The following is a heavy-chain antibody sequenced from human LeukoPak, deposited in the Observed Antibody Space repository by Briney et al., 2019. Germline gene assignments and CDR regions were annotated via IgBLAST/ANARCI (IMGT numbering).Heavy chain of an antibody. Sequence: SEPLSLTCSGSNYSISNSLYWGWLRKPPGRGREGWGSIYRSASTFYNPFPKSRVTISLDTSKNQFSLKLSSVTAADTAVYFCARGTYGYYMDVWGKGTTVTVSS. CDR3: ARGTYGYYMDV. CDR1: NYSISNSLY. J-gene: IGHJ6*03. D-gene: IGHD4-17*01. CDR2: IYRSAST. V-gene: IGHV4-38-2*02.